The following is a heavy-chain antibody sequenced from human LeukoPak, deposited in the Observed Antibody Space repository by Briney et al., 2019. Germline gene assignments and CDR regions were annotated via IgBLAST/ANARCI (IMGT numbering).Heavy chain of an antibody. CDR2: IFSNDEN. V-gene: IGHV2-26*01. CDR1: GFTLNNARMG. CDR3: ARISGRYSGSGRPHDS. D-gene: IGHD3-10*01. J-gene: IGHJ4*02. Sequence: SGPVLVNPTETLTMSCTVSGFTLNNARMGVSWIRQPPGKALEWLAHIFSNDENSYVTSPKSMLTIAKATSKSPVVLTMTNTAPVATATYSCARISGRYSGSGRPHDSWGQGTLVTVSS.